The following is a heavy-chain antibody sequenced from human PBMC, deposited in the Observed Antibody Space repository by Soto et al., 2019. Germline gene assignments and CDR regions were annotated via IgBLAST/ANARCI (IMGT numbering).Heavy chain of an antibody. CDR3: AKDSSTWDKYFYYGMDV. V-gene: IGHV3-23*01. CDR1: GFTFSSYA. Sequence: GGSLRLSCAASGFTFSSYAMSWVRQAPGKGLEWVSSISGSGGISGGGGNTYYADSVKGRFTISRDNSKNTLYLQMNSLRAEDTAVYYCAKDSSTWDKYFYYGMDVWGQGTTVTVSS. D-gene: IGHD2-2*01. J-gene: IGHJ6*02. CDR2: ISGGGGNT.